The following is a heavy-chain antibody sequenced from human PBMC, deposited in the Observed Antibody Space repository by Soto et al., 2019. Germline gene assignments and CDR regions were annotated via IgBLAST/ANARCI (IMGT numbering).Heavy chain of an antibody. Sequence: ASVKVSCKASGYTFTSYDINWVRQATGQGLEWMGWINPNSGGTNYAQKFQGWVTMTRDTSISTAYMELSRLRSDDTAVYYCARGGLRRPPLGYFDYWGQGTLVTVSS. D-gene: IGHD4-17*01. CDR1: GYTFTSYD. V-gene: IGHV1-2*04. CDR3: ARGGLRRPPLGYFDY. J-gene: IGHJ4*02. CDR2: INPNSGGT.